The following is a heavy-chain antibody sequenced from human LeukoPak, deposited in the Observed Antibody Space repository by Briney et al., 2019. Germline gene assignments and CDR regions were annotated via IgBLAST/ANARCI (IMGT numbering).Heavy chain of an antibody. CDR3: AKVKGIAAAGRFSAFDC. D-gene: IGHD6-13*01. CDR1: GFTFSSYG. Sequence: GGSLRLSCAASGFTFSSYGMHWVRQAPGKGLEWVTFIRYDGSNKYYADSVKGRFTIYRDNSKNTLYVQINSLRDKDTAVYYCAKVKGIAAAGRFSAFDCWGQGTLVSVCS. CDR2: IRYDGSNK. J-gene: IGHJ4*02. V-gene: IGHV3-30*02.